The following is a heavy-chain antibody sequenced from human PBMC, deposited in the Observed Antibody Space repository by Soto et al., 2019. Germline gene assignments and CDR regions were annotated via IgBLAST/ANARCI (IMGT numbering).Heavy chain of an antibody. CDR1: GAPISIVGYH. D-gene: IGHD4-17*01. J-gene: IGHJ4*02. CDR2: IYYSGST. CDR3: ARGPDYGALGY. Sequence: TLSPTSTSSGAPISIVGYHASWNHDPPGQGLECIGYIYYSGSTYDKPALKSRVTISVDTSKNQFSLKLSSVTAADTAVYYCARGPDYGALGYWGQG. V-gene: IGHV4-31*03.